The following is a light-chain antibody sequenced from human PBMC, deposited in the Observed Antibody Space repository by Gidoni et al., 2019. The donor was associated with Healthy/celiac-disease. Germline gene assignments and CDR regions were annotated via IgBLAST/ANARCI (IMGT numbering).Light chain of an antibody. CDR2: GAS. J-gene: IGKJ2*01. CDR1: QSVSSN. CDR3: QQYNNWLYT. Sequence: EIVMTQSPATLSVSPGERATLSCRASQSVSSNLAWYQQKTGKAPRLLIYGASTRATGIPARFSGSGSGTEFTLTISSLQSEDFAVYYCQQYNNWLYTFGQGTKLEIK. V-gene: IGKV3-15*01.